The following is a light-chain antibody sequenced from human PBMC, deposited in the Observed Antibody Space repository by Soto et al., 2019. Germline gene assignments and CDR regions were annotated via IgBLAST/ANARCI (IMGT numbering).Light chain of an antibody. V-gene: IGLV2-14*03. CDR2: DVN. J-gene: IGLJ2*01. CDR1: SSDIGAYNF. CDR3: ASWTTSTTMI. Sequence: QSALTQPASVSGSPGQSITISCTGTSSDIGAYNFVSWYQQHPGKAPKLMLYDVNIRPSGVSNRFSGSKSGNTASLPISGLQPEDEADYYCASWTTSTTMIFGGGTKLTVL.